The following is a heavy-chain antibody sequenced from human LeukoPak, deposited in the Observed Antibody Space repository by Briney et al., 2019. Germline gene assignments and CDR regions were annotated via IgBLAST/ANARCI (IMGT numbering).Heavy chain of an antibody. J-gene: IGHJ4*02. CDR1: GFTVSSNY. V-gene: IGHV3-53*01. Sequence: GGSLRLSCAASGFTVSSNYMSWVRQAPGKGLEWVSVIYSGGSTYYADSVKGRFTVSRDNSKNTLYLQMNSLRAEDTAVYYCAKSFLEWLLFSYFDYWGQGTLVTVSS. CDR3: AKSFLEWLLFSYFDY. D-gene: IGHD3-3*01. CDR2: IYSGGST.